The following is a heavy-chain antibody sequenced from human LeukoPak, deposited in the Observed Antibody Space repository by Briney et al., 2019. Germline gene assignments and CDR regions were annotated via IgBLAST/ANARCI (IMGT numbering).Heavy chain of an antibody. Sequence: SETLSLTCAVYGGSFSGYYWSWIRQPPGKGLEWIGEINHSGSTNYNPSLKSRVTISVDTSKNQFSLKLSSVTAADTAVYYCASNFDYGGNGGDYWGQGTLVTVSS. CDR3: ASNFDYGGNGGDY. D-gene: IGHD4-23*01. J-gene: IGHJ4*02. V-gene: IGHV4-34*01. CDR2: INHSGST. CDR1: GGSFSGYY.